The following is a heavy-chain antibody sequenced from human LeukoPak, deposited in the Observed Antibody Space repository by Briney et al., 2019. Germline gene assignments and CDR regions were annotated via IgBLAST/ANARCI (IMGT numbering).Heavy chain of an antibody. Sequence: LRLSCAASGFTFSSYAMSWVRQHPGKGLEWIGYIYYSGSTYYNPSLKSRVTISVDTSKNQFSLKLSSVTAADTAVYYCARDLMTTVTTPHGMDVWGQGTTVTVSS. V-gene: IGHV4-31*02. CDR1: GFTFSSYA. D-gene: IGHD4-11*01. CDR3: ARDLMTTVTTPHGMDV. J-gene: IGHJ6*02. CDR2: IYYSGST.